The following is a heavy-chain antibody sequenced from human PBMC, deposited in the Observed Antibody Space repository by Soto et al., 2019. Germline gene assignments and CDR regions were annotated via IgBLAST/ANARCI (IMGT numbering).Heavy chain of an antibody. CDR1: GFTFSSYA. J-gene: IGHJ6*04. CDR2: ISSNGGST. Sequence: GGSLRLSCAASGFTFSSYAMHWVRQAPGKGLEYVSAISSNGGSTYYANSVKGRFTISRDNSKNTLYLQMGSLRAEDMAVYYCARVSSPHYYDILTGYLDVWGKGTTVTVSS. CDR3: ARVSSPHYYDILTGYLDV. V-gene: IGHV3-64*01. D-gene: IGHD3-9*01.